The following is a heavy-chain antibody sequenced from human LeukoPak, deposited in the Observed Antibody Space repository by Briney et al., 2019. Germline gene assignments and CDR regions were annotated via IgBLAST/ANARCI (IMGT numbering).Heavy chain of an antibody. CDR1: GGTFSSYA. CDR2: IIPIFGTA. V-gene: IGHV1-69*13. D-gene: IGHD5-18*01. CDR3: ARGLRRVDTAMVPPGRYYYYGMDV. J-gene: IGHJ6*02. Sequence: ASVKVSCKASGGTFSSYAISWVRQAPGQGLEWMGGIIPIFGTANYAQKFQGRVTITADESTSTAYMELSSLRSEDMAVYYCARGLRRVDTAMVPPGRYYYYGMDVWGQGTTVTVSS.